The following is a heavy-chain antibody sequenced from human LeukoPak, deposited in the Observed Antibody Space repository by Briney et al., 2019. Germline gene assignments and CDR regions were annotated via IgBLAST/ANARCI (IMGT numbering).Heavy chain of an antibody. J-gene: IGHJ4*02. Sequence: GGSLRLSCAASGFTFIDYYMSWIRQAPGKGLEWLSYISSGSSDTNYADSVKGRFTISRDNAKKSLYLQMNSLRAEDTAVYYCVRTAGRDGGIWGQGTLVTVSS. V-gene: IGHV3-11*06. D-gene: IGHD1-26*01. CDR3: VRTAGRDGGI. CDR1: GFTFIDYY. CDR2: ISSGSSDT.